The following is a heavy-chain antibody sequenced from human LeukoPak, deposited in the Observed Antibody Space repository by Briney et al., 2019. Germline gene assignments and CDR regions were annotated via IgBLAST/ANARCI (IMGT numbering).Heavy chain of an antibody. V-gene: IGHV4-39*01. D-gene: IGHD6-13*01. CDR2: IYYSGST. Sequence: SETLSLTCTVSGGSISSSSYYWGWIRQPPGKGLEWIGSIYYSGSTYYNPSLKSRVTISVDTSKNQFSLKLSSVTAADTAVYYCARQSSSWYYNYYYGMDVWGQGTTVTVSS. CDR3: ARQSSSWYYNYYYGMDV. CDR1: GGSISSSSYY. J-gene: IGHJ6*02.